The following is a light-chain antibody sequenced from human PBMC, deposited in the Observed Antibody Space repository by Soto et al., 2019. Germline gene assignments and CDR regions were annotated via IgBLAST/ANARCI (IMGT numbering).Light chain of an antibody. CDR2: GAS. V-gene: IGKV3-15*01. CDR1: QSVSSN. J-gene: IGKJ4*01. CDR3: QQYNNWLST. Sequence: EIVMTQSPATLSVSPGERATLSCRASQSVSSNLAWYQQKPGQAPRLLIYGASTRATGIPARFSGSGSGKEFNLTISRLQSEDFAVYYCQQYNNWLSTFGGGTKVEIK.